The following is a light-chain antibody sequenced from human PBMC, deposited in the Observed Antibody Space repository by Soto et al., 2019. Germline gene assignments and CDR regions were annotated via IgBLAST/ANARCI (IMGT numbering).Light chain of an antibody. CDR2: DVI. CDR1: SSDIGGYNY. V-gene: IGLV2-11*01. CDR3: SSYAGGYTFVV. J-gene: IGLJ2*01. Sequence: QSALTQPRSVSGSPGQSVTISCTGTSSDIGGYNYVSWYQHDPGKAPKLMIYDVIKRPSGVPDRFSGSKSGNTASLTISGLQPEDEADYYCSSYAGGYTFVVFVGGTQLTVL.